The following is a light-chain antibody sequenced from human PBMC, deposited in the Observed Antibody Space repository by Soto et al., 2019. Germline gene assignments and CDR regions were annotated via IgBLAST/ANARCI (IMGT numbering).Light chain of an antibody. Sequence: QPVLTQSSSASASLGSSVKLTCILSSGHSTYIIAWHQQQPGKATRFLMTLDRSGSYNRGSGVPDRFSGSSSGADRYLTISNLQFEDEADYYCETWYSNTHKVFGGGTKLTVL. CDR3: ETWYSNTHKV. CDR2: LDRSGSY. V-gene: IGLV4-60*02. CDR1: SGHSTYI. J-gene: IGLJ3*02.